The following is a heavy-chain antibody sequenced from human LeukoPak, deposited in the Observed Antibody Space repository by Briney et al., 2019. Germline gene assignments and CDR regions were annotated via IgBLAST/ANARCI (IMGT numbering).Heavy chain of an antibody. J-gene: IGHJ6*03. D-gene: IGHD6-13*01. CDR2: IYYSGST. Sequence: SETLSLTCTVSGASVSGYYWSWIRQPPGKGLEWIGYIYYSGSTNYNPSLKSRVTISVDMSKNQFSLKLSSVTAADTAVYYCAREDSSSWYHGLMDVWGKGTTVTISS. V-gene: IGHV4-59*02. CDR1: GASVSGYY. CDR3: AREDSSSWYHGLMDV.